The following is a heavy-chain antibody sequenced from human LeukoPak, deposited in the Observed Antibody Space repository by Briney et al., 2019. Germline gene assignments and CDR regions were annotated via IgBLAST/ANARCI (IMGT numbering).Heavy chain of an antibody. CDR2: TYYSANT. CDR3: AREVIEGWIPDAFDM. Sequence: SETLSLTCTVSGGFIGHYYWSWIRQPPGKGLKWVGYTYYSANTNYNPSVKSRVTISLDTSKNQFSLRLASVTAADTAVYYCAREVIEGWIPDAFDMWGQGIMVTVSS. CDR1: GGFIGHYY. V-gene: IGHV4-59*01. J-gene: IGHJ3*02. D-gene: IGHD2-21*01.